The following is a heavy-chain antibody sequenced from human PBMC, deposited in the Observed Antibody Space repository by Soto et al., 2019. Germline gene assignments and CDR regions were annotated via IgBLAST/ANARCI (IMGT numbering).Heavy chain of an antibody. CDR3: ARDLSWVVPAAMYWFDP. Sequence: SVKVSCKASGGTFSSYTISWVRQAPGQGLEWMGRIIPILGIANYAQKFQGRVTITADKSTSTAYMELSSLRSEDTAVYYCARDLSWVVPAAMYWFDPWGQGTLVTVS. J-gene: IGHJ5*02. CDR1: GGTFSSYT. D-gene: IGHD2-2*01. CDR2: IIPILGIA. V-gene: IGHV1-69*04.